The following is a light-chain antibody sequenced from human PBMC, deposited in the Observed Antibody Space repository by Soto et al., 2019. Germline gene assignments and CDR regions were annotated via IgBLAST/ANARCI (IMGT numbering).Light chain of an antibody. Sequence: EIVLTQSPATLSLSPGERATLSCRASQSVSSYLAWYQQKPGQAPRLLIYDASNRATGIPARFSGSGSGTDFTLTISSLEPEDFAVYYGQQRSNWPTITFGQGTRVEIK. CDR3: QQRSNWPTIT. V-gene: IGKV3-11*01. CDR2: DAS. J-gene: IGKJ5*01. CDR1: QSVSSY.